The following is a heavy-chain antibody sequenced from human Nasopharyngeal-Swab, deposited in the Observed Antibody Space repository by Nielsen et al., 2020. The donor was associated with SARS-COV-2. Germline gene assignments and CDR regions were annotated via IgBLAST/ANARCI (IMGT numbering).Heavy chain of an antibody. J-gene: IGHJ4*02. V-gene: IGHV5-51*01. CDR2: IYPGGSDT. Sequence: GGSLRLSCKGSGSSFTSYWIGWVRQMPGKGLEWMGIIYPGGSDTRYSPSFQGQVTISADKSISTAYLQWSSLKASDTAMYYCARSGLVGATFFDYWGQGTLVTVSS. CDR1: GSSFTSYW. CDR3: ARSGLVGATFFDY. D-gene: IGHD1-26*01.